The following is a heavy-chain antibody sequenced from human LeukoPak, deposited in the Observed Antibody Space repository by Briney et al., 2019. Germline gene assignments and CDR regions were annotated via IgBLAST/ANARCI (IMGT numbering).Heavy chain of an antibody. CDR2: IYYSGDN. Sequence: PSETLSLTCAVYGGSFSGYYWSWIRQPPGKGLEWIGYIYYSGDNNYNPALKSRVTISLDTSKNQFSLKLNSVTAADTAVYYCAGLKLFGGDFNWGQGLVVSVSS. V-gene: IGHV4-59*08. CDR1: GGSFSGYY. J-gene: IGHJ4*02. CDR3: AGLKLFGGDFN. D-gene: IGHD2-21*02.